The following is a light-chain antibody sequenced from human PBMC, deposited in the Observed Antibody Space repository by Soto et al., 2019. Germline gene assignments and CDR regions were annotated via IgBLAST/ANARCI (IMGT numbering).Light chain of an antibody. V-gene: IGKV3D-15*01. CDR3: QQGDNWPWT. CDR2: AVS. Sequence: EIVMTQSPATLSVSPGERATLSCRASQSVINNLAWYQQKPGQAPRLLIYAVSTRATDIPARFSGSGSGTEFTLTISSLQSEDFAVYYCQQGDNWPWTFGQGTKVEIK. CDR1: QSVINN. J-gene: IGKJ1*01.